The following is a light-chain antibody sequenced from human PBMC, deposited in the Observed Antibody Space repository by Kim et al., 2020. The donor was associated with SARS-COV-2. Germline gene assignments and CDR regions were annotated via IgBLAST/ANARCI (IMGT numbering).Light chain of an antibody. J-gene: IGLJ2*01. V-gene: IGLV3-1*01. CDR1: TLGDRY. Sequence: SYELTQPPSVSVSPGQTATITCSGDTLGDRYVCWYQQKSGQSPGLVIYRDTQRPSGIPERFSGSNSGKTATLTISGTQAMDEADYYCHVWDSDTAVFGGG. CDR3: HVWDSDTAV. CDR2: RDT.